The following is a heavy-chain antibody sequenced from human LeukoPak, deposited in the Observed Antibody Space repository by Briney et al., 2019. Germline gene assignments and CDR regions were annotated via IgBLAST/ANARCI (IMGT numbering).Heavy chain of an antibody. CDR2: INWNGGST. Sequence: PGRCLRLSCAASGFTFSSYGMHWVRQAPGKGLEWVSGINWNGGSTGYADSVKGRLTISRDNAKNSLYLQMNNLRAEDTALYYCAREGQWPMGYFDYWGQGTLVTVSS. J-gene: IGHJ4*02. CDR1: GFTFSSYG. D-gene: IGHD6-19*01. V-gene: IGHV3-20*04. CDR3: AREGQWPMGYFDY.